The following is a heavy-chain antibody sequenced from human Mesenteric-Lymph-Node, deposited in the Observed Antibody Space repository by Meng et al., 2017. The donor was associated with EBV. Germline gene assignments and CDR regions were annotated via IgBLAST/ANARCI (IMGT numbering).Heavy chain of an antibody. V-gene: IGHV3-11*01. CDR1: EFIFSDHY. J-gene: IGHJ4*02. Sequence: QVMLVESGGGLVNPGSSLILSCAAYEFIFSDHYMNWIRQAPGKGLEWIAYISSSGSTPYYADSVKGRFTVSRDNAKSSLYLQMDNLRPEDTAVYYCARAYYYDGIDHWGQGTLVTVSS. D-gene: IGHD3-22*01. CDR2: ISSSGSTP. CDR3: ARAYYYDGIDH.